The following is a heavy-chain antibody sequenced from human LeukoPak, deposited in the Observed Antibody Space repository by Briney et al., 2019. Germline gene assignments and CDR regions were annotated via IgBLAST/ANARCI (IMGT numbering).Heavy chain of an antibody. CDR3: ARDHNYYGSGSDWFDP. V-gene: IGHV4-30-4*07. CDR2: IYNSGSP. CDR1: GGSISSGGNS. Sequence: SETLSLTCAVSGGSISSGGNSWSWIRQPPGKGLEWIGNIYNSGSPYYNPSLKSRVTMSVDTSKNQFSLKLSSVTAADTAVYYCARDHNYYGSGSDWFDPWGQGTLVTVSS. D-gene: IGHD3-10*01. J-gene: IGHJ5*02.